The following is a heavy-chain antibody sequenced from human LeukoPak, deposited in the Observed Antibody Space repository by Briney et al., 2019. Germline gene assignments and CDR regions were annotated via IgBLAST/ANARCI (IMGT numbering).Heavy chain of an antibody. J-gene: IGHJ6*02. Sequence: GASVKVSCKASGYTFTSYDINWVRQATGQGLEWMGWMNPNSGNTGYAQKFQGRVTMTRNTSISTAYMELSSLRSEDTAVYYCARVDITMIVVVTKHYYYGMDVWGQGTTVTVSS. CDR2: MNPNSGNT. V-gene: IGHV1-8*01. CDR3: ARVDITMIVVVTKHYYYGMDV. D-gene: IGHD3-22*01. CDR1: GYTFTSYD.